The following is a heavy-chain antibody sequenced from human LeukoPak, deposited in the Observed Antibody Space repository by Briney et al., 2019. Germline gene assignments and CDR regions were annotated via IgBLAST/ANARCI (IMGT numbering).Heavy chain of an antibody. D-gene: IGHD7-27*01. CDR1: GFTFSRYW. CDR3: SGDPGDY. V-gene: IGHV3-7*04. CDR2: INQDGSEK. Sequence: PGGSLRLSCAASGFTFSRYWMSWVRQAPGKGLEWVANINQDGSEKYYVDSVKGRFTISRDNARNSLYLQMNSLGVDDTAVYFCSGDPGDYWGQGTLVTVSS. J-gene: IGHJ4*02.